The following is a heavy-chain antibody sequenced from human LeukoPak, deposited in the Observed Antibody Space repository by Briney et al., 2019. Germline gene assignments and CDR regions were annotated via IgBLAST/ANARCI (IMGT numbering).Heavy chain of an antibody. CDR1: GFTFTDYW. CDR2: IRQDGGEK. CDR3: ARGRTAIQLG. Sequence: GGSLRLSCAVSGFTFTDYWMNWVRQAPGKGLEWVASIRQDGGEKSYVDSVKGRFTISRDNTKSSLYLQINSLRAEDTAVYYCARGRTAIQLGGGQGTLVTVSS. V-gene: IGHV3-7*01. J-gene: IGHJ4*02. D-gene: IGHD2-21*02.